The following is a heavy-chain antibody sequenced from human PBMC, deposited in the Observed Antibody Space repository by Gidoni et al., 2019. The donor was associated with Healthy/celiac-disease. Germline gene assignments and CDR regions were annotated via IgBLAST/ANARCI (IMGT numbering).Heavy chain of an antibody. D-gene: IGHD2-21*02. CDR2: IIPIFGTA. CDR3: ARHYCGGDCHTPWYFDL. Sequence: QVQLVQSGAEVKKPGSSVKVSCKASGGTFSSYAISWVRQAPGQGLEWMGGIIPIFGTANYAQKFQGRVTITADESTSTAYMELSSLRSEDTAVYYCARHYCGGDCHTPWYFDLWGRGTLVTVSS. V-gene: IGHV1-69*01. J-gene: IGHJ2*01. CDR1: GGTFSSYA.